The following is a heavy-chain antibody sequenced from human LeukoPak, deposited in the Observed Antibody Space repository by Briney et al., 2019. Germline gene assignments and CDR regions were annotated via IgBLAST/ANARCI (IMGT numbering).Heavy chain of an antibody. CDR1: GFTFSSYA. D-gene: IGHD3-16*02. Sequence: PAGSLRLSCAASGFTFSSYALSWLRRAPGKGLEWVSAINGSGGSTYYADPEKGRITISRDNSKNTLYLQMNSLRAEDTAVYYCASTMITFGGVIARFDYWGQGTLVTVSS. J-gene: IGHJ4*02. CDR3: ASTMITFGGVIARFDY. V-gene: IGHV3-23*01. CDR2: INGSGGST.